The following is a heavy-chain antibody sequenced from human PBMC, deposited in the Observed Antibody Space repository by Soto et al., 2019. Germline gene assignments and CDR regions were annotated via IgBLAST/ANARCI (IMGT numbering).Heavy chain of an antibody. CDR1: GYRFTSYG. J-gene: IGHJ4*02. V-gene: IGHV1-18*01. Sequence: GASVKVSCKASGYRFTSYGISWVRQAPGQGLEWMGWISAYNGNTNYAQKLQGRVTMTTDTSTSTAYMELRSLRSDDTAVYYCARALRYFDWLGYFDYWGQGTLVTVSS. CDR3: ARALRYFDWLGYFDY. CDR2: ISAYNGNT. D-gene: IGHD3-9*01.